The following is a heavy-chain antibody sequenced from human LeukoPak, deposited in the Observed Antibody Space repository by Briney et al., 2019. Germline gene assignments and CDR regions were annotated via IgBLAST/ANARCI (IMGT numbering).Heavy chain of an antibody. V-gene: IGHV4-34*01. CDR1: GGSFSDYY. D-gene: IGHD5-12*01. CDR3: ARVGWLRHSDY. J-gene: IGHJ4*02. CDR2: VNHVGST. Sequence: SETLSLTCGASGGSFSDYYWSWIRQAPGKGLEWMGEVNHVGSTQYYASLMSRGTISVNMSGNQISLRLTSVTAADTAVYFCARVGWLRHSDYWGQGSLVTVSS.